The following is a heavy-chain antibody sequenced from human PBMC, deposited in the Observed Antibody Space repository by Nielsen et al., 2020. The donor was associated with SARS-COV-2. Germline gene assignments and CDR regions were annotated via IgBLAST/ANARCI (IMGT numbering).Heavy chain of an antibody. V-gene: IGHV3-66*01. J-gene: IGHJ5*02. D-gene: IGHD3-10*01. Sequence: VRQAPGKGLEWVSVIYSGGSTYYADSVKGRFTISRDNSKNTLYLQMNSLRAEDTAVYYCARDLVYYYGSGSYPDNWFDPWGQGTLVTVSS. CDR3: ARDLVYYYGSGSYPDNWFDP. CDR2: IYSGGST.